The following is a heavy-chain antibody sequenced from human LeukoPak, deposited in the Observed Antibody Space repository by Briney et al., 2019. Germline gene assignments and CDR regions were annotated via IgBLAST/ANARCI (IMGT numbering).Heavy chain of an antibody. V-gene: IGHV4-59*01. CDR1: GGSISSYY. D-gene: IGHD2-15*01. CDR3: ARVYCSGGSCYGYFDY. Sequence: SETLSLTCTVSGGSISSYYWSWIRQPPGKGLEWIGYIHYSGSTNYNPSLKSRVTISVDTSKNQFSLKLSSVTAADTAVYYCARVYCSGGSCYGYFDYWGQGTLVTVSS. CDR2: IHYSGST. J-gene: IGHJ4*02.